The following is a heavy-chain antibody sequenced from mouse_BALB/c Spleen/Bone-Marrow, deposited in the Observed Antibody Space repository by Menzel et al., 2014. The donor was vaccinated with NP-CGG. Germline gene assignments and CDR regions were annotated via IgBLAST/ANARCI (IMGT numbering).Heavy chain of an antibody. J-gene: IGHJ4*01. CDR1: GYTFTSHW. D-gene: IGHD2-1*01. Sequence: QVQLKHSGAELVKPGASVKLSCKASGYTFTSHWMHWVKQRPGQGLEWIGEINPSNGRSNYNEKFKSKATLTVDKPSSTAYMQLSSLTSEDSAVYYCARRGNYGAMDYWGQGTSVTVSS. V-gene: IGHV1S81*02. CDR2: INPSNGRS. CDR3: ARRGNYGAMDY.